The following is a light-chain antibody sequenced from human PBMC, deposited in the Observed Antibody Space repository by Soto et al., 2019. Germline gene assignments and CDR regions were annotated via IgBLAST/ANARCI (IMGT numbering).Light chain of an antibody. Sequence: QSALTQPPSVSGSPGQSVTISCSGSSSDVGSHKSVSWYKQAPGTSPKLMIFEVNNRPSGVADRFSESKSVNTASLTISGLQPEDEADYYCSAYIASITSHVFGTGTKLTVL. CDR1: SSDVGSHKS. V-gene: IGLV2-18*02. J-gene: IGLJ1*01. CDR2: EVN. CDR3: SAYIASITSHV.